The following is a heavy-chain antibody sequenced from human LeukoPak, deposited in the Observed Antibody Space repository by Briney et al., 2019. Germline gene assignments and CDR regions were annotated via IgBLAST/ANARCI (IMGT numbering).Heavy chain of an antibody. J-gene: IGHJ4*02. CDR3: AREGGSYYRPLAFDY. D-gene: IGHD1-26*01. CDR1: GYTFTSYG. Sequence: GASVKVSCKASGYTFTSYGISWVRQAPGQGLEWMGWISAYNGNTNYAQKLQGRVTMTTDTSTSTAYMELSSLRSEDTAVYYCAREGGSYYRPLAFDYWGQGTLVTVSS. V-gene: IGHV1-18*01. CDR2: ISAYNGNT.